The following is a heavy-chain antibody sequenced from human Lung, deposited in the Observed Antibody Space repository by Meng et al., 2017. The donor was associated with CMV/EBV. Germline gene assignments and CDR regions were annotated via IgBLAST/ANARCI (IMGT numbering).Heavy chain of an antibody. D-gene: IGHD6-13*01. J-gene: IGHJ4*02. V-gene: IGHV1-2*02. CDR1: GYTFTGYY. CDR2: INPNSGGT. Sequence: SVKVSXKASGYTFTGYYMHWVRQAPGQGLEWMGWINPNSGGTNYAQKFQGRVTMTRDTSISTAYMELSRLRSDDTAVYYCARGVAAAPTIYYFDYWGQGTXVTGAS. CDR3: ARGVAAAPTIYYFDY.